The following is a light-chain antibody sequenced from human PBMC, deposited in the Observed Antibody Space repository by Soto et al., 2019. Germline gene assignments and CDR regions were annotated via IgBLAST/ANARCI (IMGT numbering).Light chain of an antibody. CDR1: QSISNNY. J-gene: IGKJ2*01. V-gene: IGKV3-20*01. CDR2: GAS. Sequence: DIVLTQSPGTLSLSPGEAATVSCRASQSISNNYLAWYQQQPGQAPRLVIHGASSRATDIPDRFSGSGSGTDFTLTISRLEPEDFAVYYCQQYVTSPYTFGQGTKLEI. CDR3: QQYVTSPYT.